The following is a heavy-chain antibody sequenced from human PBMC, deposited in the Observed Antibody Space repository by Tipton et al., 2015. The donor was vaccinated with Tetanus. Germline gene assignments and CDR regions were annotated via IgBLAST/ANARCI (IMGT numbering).Heavy chain of an antibody. CDR1: GYAFASYD. J-gene: IGHJ4*02. D-gene: IGHD6-13*01. CDR3: ARGNRGSSWYL. Sequence: QLVQSGAEVKKPGASVKVSCKAFGYAFASYDLNWVRQAPGQGLEWLGYMNPKTGPAGYAQKFQGRVTMTSDISSSTAYMELRNLRSDDTAVYYCARGNRGSSWYLWGQGTLVTVSS. CDR2: MNPKTGPA. V-gene: IGHV1-8*01.